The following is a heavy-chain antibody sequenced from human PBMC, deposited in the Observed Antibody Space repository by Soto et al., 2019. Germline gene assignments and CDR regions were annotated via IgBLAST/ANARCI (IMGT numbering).Heavy chain of an antibody. CDR1: GGTFSSYA. CDR3: AKGPHSSGWHYFDC. V-gene: IGHV1-69*01. J-gene: IGHJ4*02. CDR2: IIPIFGTA. Sequence: QVQLVQSGAEVKKPGSSVKVSCKASGGTFSSYAISWVRQAPGQGLEWMGGIIPIFGTANYAQKFQGRVTITADESTSTAYMELSSLRAEDMAIYYCAKGPHSSGWHYFDCWGQGTLVTVSS. D-gene: IGHD6-19*01.